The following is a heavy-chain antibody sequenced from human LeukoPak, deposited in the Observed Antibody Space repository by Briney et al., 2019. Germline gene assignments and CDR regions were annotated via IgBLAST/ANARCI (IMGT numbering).Heavy chain of an antibody. CDR1: GGTFSSYA. Sequence: EASVTVSCTASGGTFSSYAISWVRQAPGQGLEWMGGIIPIFGTANYAQKFQGRVTVTADESTSTAYMELSSLRSEDTAVYYCASGTLPAAIYYYYGMDVWGQGTTVTVSS. CDR3: ASGTLPAAIYYYYGMDV. D-gene: IGHD2-2*01. V-gene: IGHV1-69*13. CDR2: IIPIFGTA. J-gene: IGHJ6*02.